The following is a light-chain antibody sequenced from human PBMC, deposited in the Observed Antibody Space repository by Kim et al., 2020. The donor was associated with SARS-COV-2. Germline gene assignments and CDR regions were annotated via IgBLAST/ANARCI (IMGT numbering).Light chain of an antibody. V-gene: IGLV7-46*01. CDR1: TGPLTSGHF. CDR2: NTD. J-gene: IGLJ2*01. CDR3: LLSYGDTRKI. Sequence: GGPVTLTWGSSTGPLTSGHFPYWFQQKPGQAPRALIYNTDYKYSWTPARFSGSLLGGKAALTLSDAQAEDEADYYCLLSYGDTRKIFGGGTQLTVL.